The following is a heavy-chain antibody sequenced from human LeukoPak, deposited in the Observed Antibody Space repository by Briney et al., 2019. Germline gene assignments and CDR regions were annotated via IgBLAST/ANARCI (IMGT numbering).Heavy chain of an antibody. J-gene: IGHJ4*02. V-gene: IGHV3-15*01. Sequence: PGGSLRLSCAASGFTLDRHWMSWVRQAPGKGLEWVGRIKSKTDGGTTDYAAPVKGRFTISRDDSKNTLYLQMNSLKTEDTAVYYCPKVGILCFGELADWGQGTLSTVSS. CDR2: IKSKTDGGTT. D-gene: IGHD3-10*01. CDR3: PKVGILCFGELAD. CDR1: GFTLDRHW.